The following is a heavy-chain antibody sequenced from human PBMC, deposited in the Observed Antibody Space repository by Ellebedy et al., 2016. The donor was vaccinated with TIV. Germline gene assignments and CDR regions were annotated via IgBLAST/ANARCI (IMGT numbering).Heavy chain of an antibody. CDR1: GFSLSSFW. V-gene: IGHV3-7*03. J-gene: IGHJ4*02. CDR3: ARAPRGGIDY. D-gene: IGHD2-21*01. Sequence: GESLKISCAASGFSLSSFWMSWVRQAPGKGLESVANINHAGSETYYVDSVKGRFTISRDNAKNSLYLQMDSLRAEDTAVYFCARAPRGGIDYWGQGTLVTVSS. CDR2: INHAGSET.